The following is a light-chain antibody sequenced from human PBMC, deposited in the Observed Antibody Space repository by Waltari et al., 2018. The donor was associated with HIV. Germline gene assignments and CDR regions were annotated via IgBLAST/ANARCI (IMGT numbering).Light chain of an antibody. Sequence: QSALTQPPSASGSPGQSVTISCAGTSSDIGLYNFFSWYQHHPHKAPKLMISEVSRRPSGVPDRFSGSKSGNTASLTVSGLQAEDEAAYYCFSYAGNNYLLFGGGTKLTVL. J-gene: IGLJ2*01. CDR1: SSDIGLYNF. V-gene: IGLV2-8*01. CDR3: FSYAGNNYLL. CDR2: EVS.